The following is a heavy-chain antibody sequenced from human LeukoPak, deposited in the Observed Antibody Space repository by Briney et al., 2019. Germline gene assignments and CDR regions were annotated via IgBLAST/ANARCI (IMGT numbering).Heavy chain of an antibody. Sequence: GGSLRLSCAASGFTFSNAWMSWVRQAPGKGLEWVSAISGSGGSTYYADSVKGRFTISRDNSKNTLYLQMNSLRAEDTAVYYCAKGLLQPGPWYYFDYWGQGTLVTVSS. V-gene: IGHV3-23*01. CDR2: ISGSGGST. J-gene: IGHJ4*02. CDR3: AKGLLQPGPWYYFDY. D-gene: IGHD4-23*01. CDR1: GFTFSNAW.